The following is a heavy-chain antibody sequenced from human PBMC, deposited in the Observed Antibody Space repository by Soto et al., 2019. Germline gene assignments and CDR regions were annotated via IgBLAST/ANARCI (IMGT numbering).Heavy chain of an antibody. CDR3: ARQGNYYDSSGTDAFDI. Sequence: GESLKISCKGSGYSFTSYLIGWVRQMPGKGLEWMGIIYPGDSDTRYSPSFQGQVTISADKSISTAYLQWSSLKASDTAMYYCARQGNYYDSSGTDAFDIWGQGTMVTVSS. CDR2: IYPGDSDT. CDR1: GYSFTSYL. J-gene: IGHJ3*02. V-gene: IGHV5-51*01. D-gene: IGHD3-22*01.